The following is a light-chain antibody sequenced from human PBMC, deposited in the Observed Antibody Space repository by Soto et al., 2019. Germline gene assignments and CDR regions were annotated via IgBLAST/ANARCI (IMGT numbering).Light chain of an antibody. Sequence: NFMLTQPHSVSESPGKTVTISCTRSSGNIASNYVQWYQQRPGSAPTTVIYEDNLRPSGVPDRFSGSIDRSSNSASHTISGLKTEDEADYFCQSYGSGIQGVFGGGTKVTVL. CDR3: QSYGSGIQGV. V-gene: IGLV6-57*04. J-gene: IGLJ3*02. CDR1: SGNIASNY. CDR2: EDN.